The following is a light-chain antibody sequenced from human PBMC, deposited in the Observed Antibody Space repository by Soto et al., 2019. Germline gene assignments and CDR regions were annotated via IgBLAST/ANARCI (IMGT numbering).Light chain of an antibody. V-gene: IGKV3-11*01. CDR3: QQRAKWPRT. J-gene: IGKJ1*01. CDR1: QSVTTS. Sequence: EIVLTQSPATLSLSPGERATLSCWASQSVTTSLAWFQQRPGQAPRPLIYGASDRATGIPARFSGTGSGTDFTLTISSLEPEDFAVYYCQQRAKWPRTFGQGTKVEIK. CDR2: GAS.